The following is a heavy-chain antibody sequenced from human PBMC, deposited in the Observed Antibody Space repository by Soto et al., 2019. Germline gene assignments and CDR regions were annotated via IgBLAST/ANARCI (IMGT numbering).Heavy chain of an antibody. J-gene: IGHJ4*02. V-gene: IGHV4-31*03. CDR3: ARDWGSSGWPN. CDR2: IYFTGST. CDR1: GHSLSSGGYY. D-gene: IGHD6-19*01. Sequence: SETLSLTCTVSGHSLSSGGYYWSWIRQHPGKGLEWVGYIYFTGSTLYNPSLKSRLAMSLDTSKNQSSLRLTSVTAADTAVYFCARDWGSSGWPNWGQGTLVTVSS.